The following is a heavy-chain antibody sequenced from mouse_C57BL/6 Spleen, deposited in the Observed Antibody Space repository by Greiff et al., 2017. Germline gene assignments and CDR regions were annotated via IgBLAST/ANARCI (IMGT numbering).Heavy chain of an antibody. V-gene: IGHV5-4*01. J-gene: IGHJ1*03. CDR3: ARDGDGSSTDFDV. CDR1: GFTFSSYA. CDR2: ISDGGSYT. D-gene: IGHD1-1*01. Sequence: EVKLEESGGGLVKPGGSLKLSCAASGFTFSSYAMSWVRQTPEKRLEWVATISDGGSYTYYPDNVKGRFTISRDNAKNNLYLQMSHLKSEDTAMYYCARDGDGSSTDFDVWGTGTTVTVSS.